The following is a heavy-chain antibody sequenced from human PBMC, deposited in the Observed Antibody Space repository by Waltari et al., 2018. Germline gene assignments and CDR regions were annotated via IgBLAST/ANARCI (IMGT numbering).Heavy chain of an antibody. J-gene: IGHJ5*02. V-gene: IGHV4-34*01. CDR2: INHSGST. CDR1: GGSFSGYS. CDR3: ARHVSHSSSWRRRSWFDP. D-gene: IGHD6-13*01. Sequence: QVQLQQWGAGLLKPSETLSLTCAVYGGSFSGYSWSWIRQPPGKGLEWIGEINHSGSTNYNPSLKSRVTISVDTSKNQFSLKLSSVTAADTAVYYCARHVSHSSSWRRRSWFDPWGQGTLVTVSS.